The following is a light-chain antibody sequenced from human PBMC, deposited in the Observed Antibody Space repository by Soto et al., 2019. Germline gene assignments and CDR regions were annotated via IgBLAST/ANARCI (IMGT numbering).Light chain of an antibody. V-gene: IGKV1-5*01. CDR1: QSISSW. CDR3: QQYNSYSWT. CDR2: DAS. J-gene: IGKJ1*01. Sequence: DIQMTQYPSTLSASVGDRVTITCRASQSISSWLAWYQQKPGKAPKLLIYDASSLESGVPSRFSGSGSGTEFTLTISSLQPDDFATYYCQQYNSYSWTFGQGTMVDI.